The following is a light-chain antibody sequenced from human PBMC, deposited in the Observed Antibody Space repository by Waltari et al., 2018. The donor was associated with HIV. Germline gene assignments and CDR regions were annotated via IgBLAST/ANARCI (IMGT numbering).Light chain of an antibody. CDR1: SSDVGRHNL. CDR2: EVT. Sequence: QSALTQPPSVSGSPGQSVTISCTGSSSDVGRHNLVPWYQQPPGTAPKLLIYEVTYRPSGVPDRFSGSKSGNTASLTISGLQAEDEADYYCSSYTSSSTYVFGTGTRVTVL. CDR3: SSYTSSSTYV. J-gene: IGLJ1*01. V-gene: IGLV2-18*02.